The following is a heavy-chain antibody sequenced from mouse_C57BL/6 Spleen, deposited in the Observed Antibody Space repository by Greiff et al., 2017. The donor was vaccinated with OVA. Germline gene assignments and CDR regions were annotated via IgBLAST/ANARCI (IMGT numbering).Heavy chain of an antibody. V-gene: IGHV5-6*02. CDR2: ISSGGSYT. CDR3: AGGSSPWFAY. CDR1: GFAFSSYG. J-gene: IGHJ3*01. D-gene: IGHD1-1*01. Sequence: VKLVESGGDLVKPGGSLKLSCAASGFAFSSYGLSWVRQTPDKRLEWVATISSGGSYTYYPDSVKGRFTISRDNAKNTLYLQMSSLKSEDTAMYYCAGGSSPWFAYWGQGTLVTVSA.